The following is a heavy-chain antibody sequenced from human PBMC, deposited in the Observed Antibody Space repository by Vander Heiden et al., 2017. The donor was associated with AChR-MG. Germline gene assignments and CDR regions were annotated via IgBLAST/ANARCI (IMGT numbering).Heavy chain of an antibody. D-gene: IGHD2-2*01. CDR2: ISAYNGNT. J-gene: IGHJ4*01. V-gene: IGHV1-18*01. CDR3: ARVIVVGPAATDTSFDY. CDR1: GYTFTSSG. Sequence: QVQLVQSGAEVKKPGASVKVSCKASGYTFTSSGISWVRQAPGQGLEWMGWISAYNGNTNYAQKLQGRVTMTTDTSTSTAYMELRSLRSEDTAVYYCARVIVVGPAATDTSFDYWGHGTLVTVSS.